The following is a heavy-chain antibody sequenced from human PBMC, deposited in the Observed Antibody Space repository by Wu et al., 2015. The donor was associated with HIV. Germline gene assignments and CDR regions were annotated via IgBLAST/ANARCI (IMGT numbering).Heavy chain of an antibody. J-gene: IGHJ6*02. D-gene: IGHD3-22*01. Sequence: QVQLVQSGAEVKKPGSSVKVSCKASGGTFSSYAISWVRQAPGQGLEWMGRIIPIFGTANYAQKFQGRVTITADESTSTAYMELSSLRSEDTAVYYCARDQLGSGYNYYYGMDVWGQGTTVTVSS. V-gene: IGHV1-69*15. CDR1: GGTFSSYA. CDR3: ARDQLGSGYNYYYGMDV. CDR2: IIPIFGTA.